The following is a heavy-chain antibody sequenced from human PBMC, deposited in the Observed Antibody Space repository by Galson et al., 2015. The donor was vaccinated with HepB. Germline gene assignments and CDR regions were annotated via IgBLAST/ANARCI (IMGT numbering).Heavy chain of an antibody. D-gene: IGHD3-9*01. V-gene: IGHV4-39*07. CDR3: AREPYNILTGIDY. Sequence: SETLSLTCTVSGGSISSSSYYWGWIRQPPGKGLEWIGSIYYSGSTYYNPSLKSRVTISVDTSKNQFSLKLSSVTAADTAVYYCAREPYNILTGIDYWGQGTLVTVSS. CDR2: IYYSGST. J-gene: IGHJ4*02. CDR1: GGSISSSSYY.